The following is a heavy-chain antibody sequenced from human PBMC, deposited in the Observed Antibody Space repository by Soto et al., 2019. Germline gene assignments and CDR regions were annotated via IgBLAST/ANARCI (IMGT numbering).Heavy chain of an antibody. J-gene: IGHJ6*02. D-gene: IGHD3-22*01. Sequence: QVQLVQSGAEVKKPGSSVKVSCKASGGTFSSYTISCVRQAPGQRLEWMGRIIPILGIANYAQKFQGRVTITADKTTSTAYMELSSLRSEDTAVYYCARDYDYYDSSGGWGMDVWVQGTTVTVFS. V-gene: IGHV1-69*08. CDR1: GGTFSSYT. CDR2: IIPILGIA. CDR3: ARDYDYYDSSGGWGMDV.